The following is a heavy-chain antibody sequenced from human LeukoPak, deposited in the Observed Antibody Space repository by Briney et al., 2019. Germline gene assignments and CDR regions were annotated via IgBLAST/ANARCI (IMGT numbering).Heavy chain of an antibody. J-gene: IGHJ4*02. Sequence: GGSLRLSCAASGFTFSSYGMHWVRQAPGKGLEWVAVIWYDGSNKYYADSVKGRFTISRDNSKNTLYLQMNSLRAEDTAVYYCARSTLWFGADYWGQGTLVTVSS. CDR3: ARSTLWFGADY. CDR2: IWYDGSNK. CDR1: GFTFSSYG. D-gene: IGHD3-10*01. V-gene: IGHV3-33*01.